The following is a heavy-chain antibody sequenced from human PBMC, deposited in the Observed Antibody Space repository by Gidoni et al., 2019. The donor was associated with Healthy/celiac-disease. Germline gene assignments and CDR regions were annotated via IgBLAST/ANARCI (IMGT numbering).Heavy chain of an antibody. D-gene: IGHD3-3*01. J-gene: IGHJ5*02. CDR3: ARGPETRITIFGVAPGRDWFDP. V-gene: IGHV1-69*01. Sequence: ALGQGLEWMGGIIPIFGTANYAQKFQGRVTITADESTSTAYMELSSLRSEDTAVYYCARGPETRITIFGVAPGRDWFDPWGQGTLVTVSS. CDR2: IIPIFGTA.